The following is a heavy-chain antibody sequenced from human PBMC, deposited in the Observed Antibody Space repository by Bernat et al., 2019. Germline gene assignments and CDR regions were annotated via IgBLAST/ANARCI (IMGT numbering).Heavy chain of an antibody. CDR2: VNSDGSTA. Sequence: EVQLVESGGGLIQPGGSLRLSCAASGFTFSRYWMHWVRQAPGKGLVWVSRVNSDGSTAAYAESVKGRFTISRDNTKNTLYLQMNSLRDEDTGIYFCARGAVTDDYWGQGILVTVSS. CDR1: GFTFSRYW. CDR3: ARGAVTDDY. J-gene: IGHJ4*02. V-gene: IGHV3-74*01. D-gene: IGHD2-21*02.